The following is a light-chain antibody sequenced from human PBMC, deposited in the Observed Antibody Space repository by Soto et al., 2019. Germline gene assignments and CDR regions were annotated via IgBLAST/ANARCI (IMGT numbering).Light chain of an antibody. CDR3: VLYMGSGISV. V-gene: IGLV8-61*01. J-gene: IGLJ3*02. CDR2: NTD. Sequence: QAVVTQEPSFSVSPGGTVTLTCGLSSGSVSTNSYPTWYQQTPGQAPRTLIYNTDTRSSGVPDRFAGSIVGNKAVLTITGALADDECDYYCVLYMGSGISVFGGGTKLTAL. CDR1: SGSVSTNSY.